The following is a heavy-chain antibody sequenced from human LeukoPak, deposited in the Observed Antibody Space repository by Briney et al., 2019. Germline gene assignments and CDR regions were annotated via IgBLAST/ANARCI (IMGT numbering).Heavy chain of an antibody. J-gene: IGHJ5*02. V-gene: IGHV1-46*01. Sequence: ASVKVSCKASGYTFTSYYMHWVRQAPGQGLEWMGIINPSGGSTSYAQKFQGRVTMTRDMSTSTVYMELSSLRSEDTAVYYCAREGVPNWFDPWGQGTLVTVSS. CDR2: INPSGGST. D-gene: IGHD6-6*01. CDR1: GYTFTSYY. CDR3: AREGVPNWFDP.